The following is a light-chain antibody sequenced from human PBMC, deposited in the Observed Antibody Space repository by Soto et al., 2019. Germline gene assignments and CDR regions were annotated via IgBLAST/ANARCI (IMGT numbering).Light chain of an antibody. CDR2: DVS. Sequence: DIQMTQSPSTLSASIGDTVTLTCRASQSLTGRLAWYQQKPGRPPKLLSYDVSILESGVPSRFSGSGSGADFTLTISSLRPDGFATFYCQQYKVDPYTFGQGTRL. J-gene: IGKJ2*01. V-gene: IGKV1-5*01. CDR3: QQYKVDPYT. CDR1: QSLTGR.